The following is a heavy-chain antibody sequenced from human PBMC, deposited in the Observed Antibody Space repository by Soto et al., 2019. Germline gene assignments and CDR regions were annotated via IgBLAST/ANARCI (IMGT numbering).Heavy chain of an antibody. D-gene: IGHD3-3*01. Sequence: QLQLQESGSGLLKPSQTLSLTCAVSGGSVSSGGFSWSWIRQPPGKGLEWIGYIYHTASTSYNPAHTSRITISLDRSNNQFSLSLTSLTAADTTVYYCATGKYDFWSGSQSGGRFDPWGQGTRVTVSS. CDR1: GGSVSSGGFS. V-gene: IGHV4-30-2*01. CDR3: ATGKYDFWSGSQSGGRFDP. CDR2: IYHTAST. J-gene: IGHJ5*02.